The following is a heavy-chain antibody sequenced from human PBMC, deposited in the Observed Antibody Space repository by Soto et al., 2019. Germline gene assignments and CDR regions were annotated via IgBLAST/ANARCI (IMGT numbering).Heavy chain of an antibody. D-gene: IGHD3-10*01. Sequence: QVHLVQSGAELKKPGSSVRVSCRASGDTFNFYTINWVRQAPGLGLEWMGRTNPILSMSTSALKFQGRPSISADKSTSTAYMDLRSLRSDDTAVYYCATSYGSGSQAFDYWGQGALVTVSS. J-gene: IGHJ4*02. CDR2: TNPILSMS. CDR1: GDTFNFYT. V-gene: IGHV1-69*02. CDR3: ATSYGSGSQAFDY.